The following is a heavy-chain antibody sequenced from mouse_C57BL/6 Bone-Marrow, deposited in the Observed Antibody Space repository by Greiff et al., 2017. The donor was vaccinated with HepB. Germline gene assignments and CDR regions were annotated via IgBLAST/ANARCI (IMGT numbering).Heavy chain of an antibody. CDR1: GYSITSDY. CDR3: ARALYYGSSYGYFDV. Sequence: VQLKESGPGLAKPSQTLSLTCSVTGYSITSDYWNWIRKFPGNKLEYMGYISYSGSTYYNPSLKSRISITRDTSKNQYYLQLNSVTTEDTATYYCARALYYGSSYGYFDVWGTGTTVTVSS. V-gene: IGHV3-8*01. D-gene: IGHD1-1*01. CDR2: ISYSGST. J-gene: IGHJ1*03.